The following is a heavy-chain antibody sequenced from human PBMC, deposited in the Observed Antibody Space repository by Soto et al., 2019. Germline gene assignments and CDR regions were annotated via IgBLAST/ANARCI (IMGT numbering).Heavy chain of an antibody. J-gene: IGHJ3*02. D-gene: IGHD2-15*01. CDR3: TTALVGQDDAFDI. V-gene: IGHV3-15*04. Sequence: GGSLRLSCAASGFTFSSAWMSWVRQAPGKGLEWVGRIESKSDGGTTDYAAPVKGRFTISRDDSKNTLYLQMNSLKTEDTAVYYCTTALVGQDDAFDIWGQGTMVTVSS. CDR1: GFTFSSAW. CDR2: IESKSDGGTT.